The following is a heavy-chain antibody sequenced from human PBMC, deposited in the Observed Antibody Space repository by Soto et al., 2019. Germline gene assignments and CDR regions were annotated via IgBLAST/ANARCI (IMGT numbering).Heavy chain of an antibody. Sequence: QVQLVQSGAEVKKPGASVKVSCKASGYTFTSYDINWVRQATGQGLEWMGWMNPNSGNTGYAQKFQGRVTMTRNTSIRTAYMELSSLRSEDTAVYYCARGRADYYGSGSANDYWGQGTLVTVSS. J-gene: IGHJ4*02. CDR1: GYTFTSYD. V-gene: IGHV1-8*02. CDR2: MNPNSGNT. CDR3: ARGRADYYGSGSANDY. D-gene: IGHD3-10*01.